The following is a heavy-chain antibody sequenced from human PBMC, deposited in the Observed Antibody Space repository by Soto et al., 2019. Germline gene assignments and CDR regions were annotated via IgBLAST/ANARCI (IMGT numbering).Heavy chain of an antibody. CDR3: AHRHIITFGGVIDAFDI. V-gene: IGHV2-5*01. CDR2: IYWNDDK. J-gene: IGHJ3*02. D-gene: IGHD3-16*02. Sequence: SGPTLVNPTQTLTLTCTFSGFSLSTSGVGVGWIRQPPGKALEWLALIYWNDDKRYSPSLKSRLTITKDTSKNQVVLTMTNMDPVDTATYYCAHRHIITFGGVIDAFDIWRKGTMVTVSS. CDR1: GFSLSTSGVG.